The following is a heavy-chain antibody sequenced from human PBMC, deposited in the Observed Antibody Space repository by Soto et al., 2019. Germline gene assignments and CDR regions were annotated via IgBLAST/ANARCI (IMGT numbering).Heavy chain of an antibody. V-gene: IGHV1-69*01. D-gene: IGHD1-26*01. Sequence: QVQLVQSGAEVKKPGSSVKVSCEASGVTFSSYPINWVRQAPGQGLEWMGGIIPFFGTSNYAQKFQGRVTITEDDYTSKAYMEQHNLRAEDKAVYYWARVGHITHYGMAVWGQGNTVTVSS. CDR3: ARVGHITHYGMAV. CDR1: GVTFSSYP. J-gene: IGHJ6*02. CDR2: IIPFFGTS.